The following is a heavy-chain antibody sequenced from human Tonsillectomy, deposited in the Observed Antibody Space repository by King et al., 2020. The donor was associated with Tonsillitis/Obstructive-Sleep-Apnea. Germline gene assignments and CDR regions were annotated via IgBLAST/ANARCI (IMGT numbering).Heavy chain of an antibody. CDR3: ATGVYCNSITCQGSY. D-gene: IGHD2/OR15-2a*01. J-gene: IGHJ4*02. Sequence: QGQLVQSGGGVVQTGRSLRLSCAASGFTFSSYAVHWVRQAPGRGLVWVSFIWYDGIKTYDAESVKDRFTISRDNSKNTMYLQMNSLRVDDTAVYYCATGVYCNSITCQGSYWGQGTLVTVSS. V-gene: IGHV3-33*01. CDR1: GFTFSSYA. CDR2: IWYDGIKT.